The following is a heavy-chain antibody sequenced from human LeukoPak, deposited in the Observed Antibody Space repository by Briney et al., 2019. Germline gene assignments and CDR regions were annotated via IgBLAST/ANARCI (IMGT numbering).Heavy chain of an antibody. D-gene: IGHD3-9*01. CDR2: INPSGGST. CDR3: ARGKGHYDILTGYLTPYYFDY. Sequence: ASVKVSCKASGYTFTSYYMHWVRQAPGQGLEWMGIINPSGGSTSYAQKFQGRVTMTRDTSTSTVYMELSRLRSDDTAVYYCARGKGHYDILTGYLTPYYFDYWGQGTLVTVSS. J-gene: IGHJ4*02. CDR1: GYTFTSYY. V-gene: IGHV1-46*01.